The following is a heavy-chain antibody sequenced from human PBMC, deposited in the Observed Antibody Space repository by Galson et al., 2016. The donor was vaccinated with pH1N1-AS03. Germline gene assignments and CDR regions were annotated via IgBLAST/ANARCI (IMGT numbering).Heavy chain of an antibody. J-gene: IGHJ3*01. V-gene: IGHV3-9*01. CDR1: GFRFGDYA. CDR2: ISWNSGAF. CDR3: AKDITGAYGPDAFDV. D-gene: IGHD3-10*01. Sequence: SLRLSCAGSGFRFGDYAMHWVRQGPGKGLEWVSGISWNSGAFGYGASVRGRFTISRDNAKNSLYLQMSSLRREDTALYFCAKDITGAYGPDAFDVWGRGTMVAVSS.